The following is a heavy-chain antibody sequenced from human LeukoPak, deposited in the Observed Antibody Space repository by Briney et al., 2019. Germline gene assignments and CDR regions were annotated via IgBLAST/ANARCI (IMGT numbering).Heavy chain of an antibody. D-gene: IGHD2-2*02. J-gene: IGHJ3*02. CDR2: INSDGSST. V-gene: IGHV3-74*01. CDR1: GFTFSSYW. CDR3: AREVLGYCSSTSCSTDAFDI. Sequence: GGSLRLSCAASGFTFSSYWMHWVRQAPGKGLVWVSRINSDGSSTSYADSVKGRFTISRDNAKNTLYLQMNSLRAEDTAVYYCAREVLGYCSSTSCSTDAFDIWGQGTMVTVSS.